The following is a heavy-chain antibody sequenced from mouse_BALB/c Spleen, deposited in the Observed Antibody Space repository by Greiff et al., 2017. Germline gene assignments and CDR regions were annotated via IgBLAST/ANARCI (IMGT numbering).Heavy chain of an antibody. J-gene: IGHJ2*01. CDR2: IDPENGNT. Sequence: EVQLQQSGAELVRPGALVKLSCKASGFNIKDYYMHWVKQRPEQGLEWIGWIDPENGNTIYDPKFQGKASITADTSSNTAYLQLSSLTSEDTAVYYCARSHYYGSSYGGYLYFDYWGQGTTLTVSS. CDR3: ARSHYYGSSYGGYLYFDY. D-gene: IGHD1-1*01. CDR1: GFNIKDYY. V-gene: IGHV14-1*02.